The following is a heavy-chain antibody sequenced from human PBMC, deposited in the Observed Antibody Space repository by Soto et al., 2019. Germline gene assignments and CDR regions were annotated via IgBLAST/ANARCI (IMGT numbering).Heavy chain of an antibody. V-gene: IGHV1-3*01. D-gene: IGHD3-16*01. CDR3: VIYDYGLNGY. Sequence: ASVKVSCKASGYTFTKQYMHWVRQAPGQRLEWMGWLSGGNGNTQYSQKFQGGVTLTGDTSASIAYMELTSLTSEDTAVYYCVIYDYGLNGYWGQGTLVTVSS. J-gene: IGHJ4*01. CDR1: GYTFTKQY. CDR2: LSGGNGNT.